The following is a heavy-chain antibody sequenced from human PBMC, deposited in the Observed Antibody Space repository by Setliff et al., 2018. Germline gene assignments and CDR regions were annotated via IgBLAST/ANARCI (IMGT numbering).Heavy chain of an antibody. J-gene: IGHJ6*03. CDR2: IYTSGST. D-gene: IGHD6-19*01. Sequence: PSETLSLTCTVSGGSISNYYWSWIRQPAGKGLEWIGRIYTSGSTNYNPSLKSRVTTSIDTSKNQFSLKLNSVTAADMAVYYCAREQWLDPPGYYYMDVWAKGTTVTVSS. V-gene: IGHV4-4*07. CDR1: GGSISNYY. CDR3: AREQWLDPPGYYYMDV.